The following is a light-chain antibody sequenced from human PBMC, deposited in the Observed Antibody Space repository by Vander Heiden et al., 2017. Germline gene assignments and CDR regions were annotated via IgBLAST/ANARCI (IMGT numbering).Light chain of an antibody. Sequence: QSALTPPRSVSGYTGQSVTISCTGTSRDVGGYNYVSWYQQHPGKAPKLMIYDVSKRPSGVPDRFSGSKSGNTASLTISGLQAEDEADYYCCSYAGSYTFVFGTGTKVTVL. CDR3: CSYAGSYTFV. V-gene: IGLV2-11*01. J-gene: IGLJ1*01. CDR1: SRDVGGYNY. CDR2: DVS.